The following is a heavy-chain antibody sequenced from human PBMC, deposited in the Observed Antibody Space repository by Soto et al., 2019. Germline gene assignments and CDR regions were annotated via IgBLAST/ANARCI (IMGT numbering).Heavy chain of an antibody. J-gene: IGHJ3*02. D-gene: IGHD3-3*01. V-gene: IGHV4-30-2*01. CDR3: ARGRYDFWSGTFDI. Sequence: PSETLSLTCAVSGGSISSGGYSWSWIRQPPGKGLEWIGYIYHSGSTYYNPSLKSRVTISVDTSKNQFSLKLSSVTAADTAVYYCARGRYDFWSGTFDIWGQGTMVTVSS. CDR2: IYHSGST. CDR1: GGSISSGGYS.